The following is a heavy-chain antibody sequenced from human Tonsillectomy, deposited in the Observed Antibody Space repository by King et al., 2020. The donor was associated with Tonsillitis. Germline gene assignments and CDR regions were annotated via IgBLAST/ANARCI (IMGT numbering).Heavy chain of an antibody. Sequence: QLVQSGAEVKKPGASVKVSCKSSGYTFTSFYIHWVRQATGQGLEWMGWMNPNSGNTHYAQKFQGRVAMTRNTSIRTAYMELTSLRYEDTAVYYCARAVEDSSGYYYPLDYWGQGTLVTVSS. CDR1: GYTFTSFY. V-gene: IGHV1-8*02. J-gene: IGHJ4*02. D-gene: IGHD3-22*01. CDR3: ARAVEDSSGYYYPLDY. CDR2: MNPNSGNT.